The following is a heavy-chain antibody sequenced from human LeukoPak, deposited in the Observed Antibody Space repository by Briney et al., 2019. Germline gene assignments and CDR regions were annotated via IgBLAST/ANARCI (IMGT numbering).Heavy chain of an antibody. V-gene: IGHV4-39*01. Sequence: PSETLSLTCTVSGGSISSSSYYWGWIRQLPGKGLEWIGSIYYSGGTYYNPSLKSRVTISVDTSKNQFSLKLSSVTAADTAVYYCARQGYGGNYDFDYWGQGTLVTVSS. D-gene: IGHD4-23*01. CDR1: GGSISSSSYY. J-gene: IGHJ4*02. CDR2: IYYSGGT. CDR3: ARQGYGGNYDFDY.